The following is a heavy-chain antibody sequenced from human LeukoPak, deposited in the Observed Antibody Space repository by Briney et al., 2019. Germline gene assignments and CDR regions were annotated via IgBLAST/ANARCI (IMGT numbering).Heavy chain of an antibody. CDR3: ARHSNYVHRYFDY. Sequence: SVKVSCKASGGTFSSYAISWVRQAPGQGLEWMGGIIPIFGTANYAQKFQGRVTITADKSTSTAYMELSSLRSEDTAVYYCARHSNYVHRYFDYWGQGTLVTVSS. J-gene: IGHJ4*02. V-gene: IGHV1-69*06. D-gene: IGHD4-11*01. CDR2: IIPIFGTA. CDR1: GGTFSSYA.